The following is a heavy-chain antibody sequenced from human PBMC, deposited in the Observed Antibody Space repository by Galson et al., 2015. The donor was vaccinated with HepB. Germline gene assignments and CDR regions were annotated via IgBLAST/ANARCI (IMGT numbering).Heavy chain of an antibody. CDR1: GYTYTNYG. CDR3: ARWVGAGRGNRYGYGLSGMDV. J-gene: IGHJ6*02. D-gene: IGHD5-18*01. CDR2: ISTYTSDT. Sequence: SVKVSCKASGYTYTNYGISWVRQAPGQGLEWMGRISTYTSDTDYAQKLQDRVTMTTDTPTSKAYMEVTSLRSDDTAMYYCARWVGAGRGNRYGYGLSGMDVWGPGTAGTVSS. V-gene: IGHV1-18*04.